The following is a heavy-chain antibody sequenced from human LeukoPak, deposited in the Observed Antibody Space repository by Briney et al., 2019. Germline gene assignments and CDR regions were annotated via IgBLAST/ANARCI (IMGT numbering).Heavy chain of an antibody. V-gene: IGHV3-30*18. Sequence: GGSLRLSCAASGFTFSSYGMHWVRQVPGKGLEWVAVISYDGNNKYYADSVKGRFTISRDNSKNTLYLQMNSLRAEDTAVYYCAKGAITMIVVAPFDYWGQGTLVTVSS. CDR1: GFTFSSYG. CDR2: ISYDGNNK. D-gene: IGHD3-22*01. J-gene: IGHJ4*02. CDR3: AKGAITMIVVAPFDY.